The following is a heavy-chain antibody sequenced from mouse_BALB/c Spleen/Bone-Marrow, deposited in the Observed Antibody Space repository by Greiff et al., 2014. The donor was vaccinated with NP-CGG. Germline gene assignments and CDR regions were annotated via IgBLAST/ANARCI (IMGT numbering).Heavy chain of an antibody. CDR1: GFSLTSYG. CDR2: ICAGGST. D-gene: IGHD2-4*01. V-gene: IGHV2-9*02. CDR3: AREGDYEGNGDY. J-gene: IGHJ2*01. Sequence: QVQLQQSGPGLVAPSQSLSITCTVSGFSLTSYGVHWVRQPPGKGLEWLGVICAGGSTNYYSALISRLSISKDNSKSQVFLKMNSLQTDDTAMYHCAREGDYEGNGDYWGQGTTLTVSS.